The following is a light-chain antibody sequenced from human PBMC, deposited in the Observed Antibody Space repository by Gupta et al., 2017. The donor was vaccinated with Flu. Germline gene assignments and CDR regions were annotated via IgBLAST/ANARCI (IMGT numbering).Light chain of an antibody. CDR1: QSISSN. CDR3: QQKDTLSWT. Sequence: DVQMTQSPSSLSASVGDRVSITCLASQSISSNLNWYQQKLGKAPKLLIFDGSSLQSGVPSRFSRSASGTDFTLTIPSPQPQDFGPYYCQQKDTLSWTFGQGTKVKI. J-gene: IGKJ1*01. V-gene: IGKV1-39*01. CDR2: DGS.